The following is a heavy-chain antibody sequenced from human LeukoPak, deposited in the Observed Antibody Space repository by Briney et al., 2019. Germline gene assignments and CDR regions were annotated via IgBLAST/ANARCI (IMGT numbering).Heavy chain of an antibody. CDR3: ARDPGLGYCSGGGCYGPGY. J-gene: IGHJ4*02. CDR1: GFTFNMYW. D-gene: IGHD2-15*01. CDR2: IKLDGSVK. Sequence: GGSLRLSCAASGFTFNMYWMSWVRQAPGKGLQWVANIKLDGSVKYYVDSVKGRFTISRDNAKNSLYLQMNSLRAEDTALYYCARDPGLGYCSGGGCYGPGYWGQGTLVTVSS. V-gene: IGHV3-7*01.